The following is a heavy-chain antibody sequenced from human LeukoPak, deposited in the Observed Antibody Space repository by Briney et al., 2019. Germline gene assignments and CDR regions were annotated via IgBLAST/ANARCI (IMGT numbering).Heavy chain of an antibody. CDR3: ARLNYDLWSGYYGAIDY. J-gene: IGHJ4*02. CDR1: GYTFTGYY. D-gene: IGHD3-3*01. CDR2: INPNSGGT. Sequence: ASVKVSCKASGYTFTGYYMHWVRQAPGQGLEWMGWINPNSGGTNYAQKFQGRVTMTRDTSISTAYMELSRLRSDDTAVYYCARLNYDLWSGYYGAIDYWGQGTLVTVSS. V-gene: IGHV1-2*02.